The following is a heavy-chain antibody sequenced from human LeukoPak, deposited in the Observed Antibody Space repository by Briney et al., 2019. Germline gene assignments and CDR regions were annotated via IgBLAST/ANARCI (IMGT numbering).Heavy chain of an antibody. CDR1: GGSISSYY. Sequence: SETLSLTCTVSGGSISSYYWRWLRQPPGKGLEWIGYIYYSGSTNYNPSLKSRVTISVDTSKNQFSLKLSSVTAADTAVYYCARAHVYDYVWGSYRTDFDYWGQGTLVTVSS. D-gene: IGHD3-16*02. CDR3: ARAHVYDYVWGSYRTDFDY. J-gene: IGHJ4*02. CDR2: IYYSGST. V-gene: IGHV4-59*01.